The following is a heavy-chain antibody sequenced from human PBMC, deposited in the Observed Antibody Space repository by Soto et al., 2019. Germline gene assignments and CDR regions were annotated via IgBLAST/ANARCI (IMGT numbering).Heavy chain of an antibody. J-gene: IGHJ6*02. V-gene: IGHV3-30*18. CDR3: AKDGVQLEVSYYYYGMDV. CDR2: ISYDGSNK. CDR1: GFTFSSYG. D-gene: IGHD1-1*01. Sequence: GGSLRLSCAASGFTFSSYGMHWVRQAPGKGLEWVAVISYDGSNKYYADSVKGRFTISRDNSKNTLYLQMNSLRAEDTAVYYCAKDGVQLEVSYYYYGMDVWGQGTTVTVSS.